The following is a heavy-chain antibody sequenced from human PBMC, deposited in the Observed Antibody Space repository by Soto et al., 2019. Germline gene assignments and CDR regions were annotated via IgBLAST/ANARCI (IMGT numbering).Heavy chain of an antibody. V-gene: IGHV3-23*01. J-gene: IGHJ4*02. CDR2: LSGSGGST. Sequence: GGSLRLSCAASGFTFSSYAMSWVRQAPGKGLEWVSALSGSGGSTYYADSVKGRFTISRDSSRNTLYLQMNSLRAEDTAVYYCAKDPLCYAREPYYFDYWGQGTLVAVSS. CDR3: AKDPLCYAREPYYFDY. D-gene: IGHD2-2*01. CDR1: GFTFSSYA.